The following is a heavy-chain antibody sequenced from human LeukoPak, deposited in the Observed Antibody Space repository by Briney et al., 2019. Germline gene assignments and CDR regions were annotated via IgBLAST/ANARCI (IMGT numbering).Heavy chain of an antibody. V-gene: IGHV3-7*01. D-gene: IGHD5-18*01. CDR1: GFTFRNHW. J-gene: IGHJ4*02. Sequence: GGSLRLSCAASGFTFRNHWLSWVRQAPGKGLEWVANIKQDGSEKYYMDSVKGRFTISRDNAKSSLYLQMNSLRVEDTAVYYCARSSGYTSDYWGQGTLVTVSS. CDR3: ARSSGYTSDY. CDR2: IKQDGSEK.